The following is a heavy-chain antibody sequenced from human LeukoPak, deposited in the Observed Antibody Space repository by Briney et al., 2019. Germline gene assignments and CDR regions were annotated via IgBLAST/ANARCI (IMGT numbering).Heavy chain of an antibody. J-gene: IGHJ3*01. CDR1: EFTFINFG. CDR2: VSYDGITK. CDR3: TRPHTGTHGTFHF. V-gene: IGHV3-30*03. D-gene: IGHD2/OR15-2a*01. Sequence: QPGGSLRLSCAASEFTFINFGMHWVRQTPGKGLEWLAVVSYDGITKYYPDSVKGRFTISRDDPKNTVFLQMNSLRLEDTATYYCTRPHTGTHGTFHFWGQGTVVTVSS.